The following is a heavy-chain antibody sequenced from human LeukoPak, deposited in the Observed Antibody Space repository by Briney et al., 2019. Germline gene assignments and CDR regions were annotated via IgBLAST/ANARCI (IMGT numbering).Heavy chain of an antibody. Sequence: KPSETLSLTCTVSGESISGFYWTWIRQPPGKGLEWIGYIYYSGSTNYNPSLKSRVTISVDTSKNQFSLKLSSVTAADTAVYYCARDRILGATYYFDYWGQGTLVTVSS. V-gene: IGHV4-59*01. J-gene: IGHJ4*02. D-gene: IGHD1-26*01. CDR2: IYYSGST. CDR3: ARDRILGATYYFDY. CDR1: GESISGFY.